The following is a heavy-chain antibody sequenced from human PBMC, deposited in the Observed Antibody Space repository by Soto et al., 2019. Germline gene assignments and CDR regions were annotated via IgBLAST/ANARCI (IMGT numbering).Heavy chain of an antibody. CDR1: GFTFSSYD. J-gene: IGHJ4*02. D-gene: IGHD5-18*01. V-gene: IGHV3-13*01. Sequence: QPGGSLRLSCAASGFTFSSYDMHWVRQATGKGLEWVSAIGTAGDTYYPGSVKGRFTISRENAKNSLYLQMNSLRAGDTAVYYCARGALGQLWLHDYWGQGTLVTVSS. CDR2: IGTAGDT. CDR3: ARGALGQLWLHDY.